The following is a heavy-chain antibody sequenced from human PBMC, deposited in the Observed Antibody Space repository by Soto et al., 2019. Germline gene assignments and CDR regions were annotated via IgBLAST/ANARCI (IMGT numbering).Heavy chain of an antibody. CDR1: GFTFSSYS. Sequence: EVQLVESGGGLVQPGGSLRLSCAASGFTFSSYSMNWVRQAPGKGLEWVSYISSSSSTIYYADSVKGRFTISRDNAKNSLYLQMNSLRAEDTPVYYCARELFTMVRGATNVAGMDVWGKGTTVTVSS. D-gene: IGHD3-10*01. V-gene: IGHV3-48*01. J-gene: IGHJ6*03. CDR3: ARELFTMVRGATNVAGMDV. CDR2: ISSSSSTI.